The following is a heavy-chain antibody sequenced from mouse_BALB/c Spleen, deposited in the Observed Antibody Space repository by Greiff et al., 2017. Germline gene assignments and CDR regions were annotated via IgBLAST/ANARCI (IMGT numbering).Heavy chain of an antibody. Sequence: EVKLVESGGGLVKLGGSLKLSCAASGFTFSSYYMSWVRQTPEKRLELVAAINSNGGSTYYPDTVKGRFTISRDNAKNTLYLQMSSLKSEDTALYYCARHGNYWYFDVWGAGTTVTVSS. CDR2: INSNGGST. V-gene: IGHV5-6-2*01. J-gene: IGHJ1*01. CDR1: GFTFSSYY. CDR3: ARHGNYWYFDV. D-gene: IGHD2-1*01.